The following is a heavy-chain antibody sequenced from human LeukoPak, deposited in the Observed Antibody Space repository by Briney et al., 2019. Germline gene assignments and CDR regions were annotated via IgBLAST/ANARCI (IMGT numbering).Heavy chain of an antibody. J-gene: IGHJ5*02. V-gene: IGHV4-4*07. CDR2: IYTDGST. CDR1: GDSITSYY. CDR3: AAVRRNWFDP. D-gene: IGHD1-1*01. Sequence: SETLSLTCTVSGDSITSYYWTWIRQPAGKGLEWIGRIYTDGSTSYNPSLDSRVTMSLDTSKNQFSLKLSSVTAVDTAVYFCAAVRRNWFDPWGQGTLVTVSS.